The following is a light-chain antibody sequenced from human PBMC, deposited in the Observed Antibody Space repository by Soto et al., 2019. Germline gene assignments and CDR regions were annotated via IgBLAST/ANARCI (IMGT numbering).Light chain of an antibody. CDR3: SSFASSNPCV. J-gene: IGLJ3*02. Sequence: QSALTQPPSASGSPGQSVTISCPGTSSDVGAYNYVSWYQQHAGKAPKLVIYEVTKRPSGVPDRFSGSKSANTASLTVSGLQAEDEAGYYCSSFASSNPCVFGVGTKLTVL. CDR1: SSDVGAYNY. V-gene: IGLV2-8*01. CDR2: EVT.